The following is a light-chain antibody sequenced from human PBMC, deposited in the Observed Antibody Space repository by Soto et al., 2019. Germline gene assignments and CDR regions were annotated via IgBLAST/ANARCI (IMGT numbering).Light chain of an antibody. CDR2: EGN. CDR3: CAYAGGDLWV. V-gene: IGLV2-23*01. J-gene: IGLJ3*02. CDR1: SSDVGSYDL. Sequence: QSALTQPASVSGYPGQSITISCTGTSSDVGSYDLVSWYQQHPGKAPKLMIYEGNKRPPGVSNRFSGSKSGNTASLTISGLQAEDEADYHCCAYAGGDLWVFGGGTKLTVL.